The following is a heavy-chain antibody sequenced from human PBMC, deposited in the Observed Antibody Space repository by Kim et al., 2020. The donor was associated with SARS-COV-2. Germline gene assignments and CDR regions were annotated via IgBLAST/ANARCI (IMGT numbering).Heavy chain of an antibody. CDR3: ARDHGGIFGKEYYFDY. Sequence: SLKSRVTISVDKSKNQFSLKLSSVTAADTAVYYCARDHGGIFGKEYYFDYWGQGTLVTVSS. D-gene: IGHD2-15*01. V-gene: IGHV4-4*02. J-gene: IGHJ4*02.